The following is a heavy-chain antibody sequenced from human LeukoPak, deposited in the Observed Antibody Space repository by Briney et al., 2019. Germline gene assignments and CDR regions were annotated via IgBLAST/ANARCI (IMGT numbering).Heavy chain of an antibody. J-gene: IGHJ6*02. CDR2: ISAYNGNT. CDR1: GYTFTSYG. Sequence: ASVKVSCKASGYTFTSYGISWVRQAPGQGLEWMGWISAYNGNTNYAQKLQGRVTMTTDTSTSTAYMELRSLRSDDTAVYYCARDGEDILTGYSYGMDVWGQGTTVTVSS. D-gene: IGHD3-9*01. V-gene: IGHV1-18*01. CDR3: ARDGEDILTGYSYGMDV.